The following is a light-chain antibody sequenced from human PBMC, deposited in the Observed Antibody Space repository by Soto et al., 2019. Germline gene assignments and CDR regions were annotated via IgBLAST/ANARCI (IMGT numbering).Light chain of an antibody. CDR2: SND. CDR3: AVWDDSLDGGV. CDR1: SSNIGDNT. J-gene: IGLJ2*01. Sequence: QSVLTQPPSASGTPGQSVTISCSGSSSNIGDNTVNWYQQLPGTAPKLLIYSNDQRSSGVPDRCSGSKSGTSASLAISGLQSEDEADYYCAVWDDSLDGGVFGGGTKLTVL. V-gene: IGLV1-44*01.